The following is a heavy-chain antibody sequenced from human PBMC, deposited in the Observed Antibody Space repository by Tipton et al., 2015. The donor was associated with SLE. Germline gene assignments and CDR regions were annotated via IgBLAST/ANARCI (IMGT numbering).Heavy chain of an antibody. Sequence: SLRLSCAASGFTFSSYWMHWVRQAPGKGLVWVSRINSDGSSTSYADSVKGRFTISRDNAKNSLYLQMNSLRAEDTAVYYCAREIAAAGFDYWGQGTLVTVSS. V-gene: IGHV3-74*01. CDR2: INSDGSST. CDR3: AREIAAAGFDY. J-gene: IGHJ4*02. CDR1: GFTFSSYW. D-gene: IGHD6-13*01.